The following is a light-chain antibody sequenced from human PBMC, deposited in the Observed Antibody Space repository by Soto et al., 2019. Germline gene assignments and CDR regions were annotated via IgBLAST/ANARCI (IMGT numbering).Light chain of an antibody. Sequence: DFQMTQSPSTLSASVGDRVTITCRASQIISTWLAWYQQRAGEAPKLLIYRASTLESGVPSRFSGSGSGTEFTLTISSLQPDDFATYYCQQYKSPAWTFGQGTKVDIK. CDR2: RAS. CDR3: QQYKSPAWT. V-gene: IGKV1-5*03. J-gene: IGKJ1*01. CDR1: QIISTW.